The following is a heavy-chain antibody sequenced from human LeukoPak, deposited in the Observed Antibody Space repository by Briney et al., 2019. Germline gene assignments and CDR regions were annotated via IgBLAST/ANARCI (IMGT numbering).Heavy chain of an antibody. CDR1: GGSISSSSYY. Sequence: PSETLSLTCTVSGGSISSSSYYWGWIRQPAGKGLEWIGRIYTSGSTNYNPSLKSRVTMSVDTSKNQFSLKLSSVTAADTAMYYCARDVRYGDYPPYFVDWGQGTLVTVSS. CDR2: IYTSGST. CDR3: ARDVRYGDYPPYFVD. V-gene: IGHV4-61*02. J-gene: IGHJ4*02. D-gene: IGHD4-17*01.